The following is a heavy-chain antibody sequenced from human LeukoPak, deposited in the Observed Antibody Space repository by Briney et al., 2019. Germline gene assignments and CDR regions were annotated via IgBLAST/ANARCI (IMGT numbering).Heavy chain of an antibody. D-gene: IGHD1-26*01. Sequence: PSETLSLTCAVSDYSISSGFYWGWIRQPPGKGLEWIGSISHSGSTYYNPSLKSRVTISVDTSNNQFSLNLWSVTVADTVVYYCARDLSGGTHDYWGQGTLVTVSS. CDR2: ISHSGST. J-gene: IGHJ4*02. CDR1: DYSISSGFY. V-gene: IGHV4-38-2*02. CDR3: ARDLSGGTHDY.